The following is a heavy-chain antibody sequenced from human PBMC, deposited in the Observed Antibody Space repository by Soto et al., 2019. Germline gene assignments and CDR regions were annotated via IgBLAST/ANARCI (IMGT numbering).Heavy chain of an antibody. CDR2: ISGSGGST. J-gene: IGHJ4*02. CDR1: GFTFSSYA. V-gene: IGHV3-23*01. D-gene: IGHD6-13*01. CDR3: AKDGGYSSSWLFDY. Sequence: EVQLLESGGGLVQPGGSLRLSCAASGFTFSSYAMSWVRQAPGKGLEWVSAISGSGGSTYYEDSVKGRFTISRDNSKNQLYLQMNSLRAEDTAVYYCAKDGGYSSSWLFDYWGQGTLVTVSS.